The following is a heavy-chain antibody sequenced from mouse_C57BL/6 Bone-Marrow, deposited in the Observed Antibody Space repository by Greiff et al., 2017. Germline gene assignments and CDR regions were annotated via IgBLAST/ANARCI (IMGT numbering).Heavy chain of an antibody. CDR2: ISSGSSTI. CDR1: GFTFSDYG. CDR3: AKLLGDAMDY. V-gene: IGHV5-17*01. D-gene: IGHD1-1*01. J-gene: IGHJ4*01. Sequence: EVHLVESGGGLVKPGGSLKLSCAASGFTFSDYGMHWVRQAPEKGLEWVAYISSGSSTIYYADTVKGRFTISRDNAKNTLFLQMTSLRSEDTAMYYCAKLLGDAMDYWGQGTSVTVSS.